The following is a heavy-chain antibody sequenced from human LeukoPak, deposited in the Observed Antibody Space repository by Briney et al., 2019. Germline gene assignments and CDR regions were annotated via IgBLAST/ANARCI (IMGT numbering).Heavy chain of an antibody. J-gene: IGHJ5*02. CDR1: GGSLSSGDYY. Sequence: PSQTLSLTCTVSGGSLSSGDYYWSWIRQPPGKGLEWIGYIYYSGSTYYNPSLKSRVTISVDTSQNQFSLKLSSVTAADTAVYYCARDQGYNWNWFDPWGQGTLVTVSS. CDR3: ARDQGYNWNWFDP. V-gene: IGHV4-30-4*08. D-gene: IGHD1-1*01. CDR2: IYYSGST.